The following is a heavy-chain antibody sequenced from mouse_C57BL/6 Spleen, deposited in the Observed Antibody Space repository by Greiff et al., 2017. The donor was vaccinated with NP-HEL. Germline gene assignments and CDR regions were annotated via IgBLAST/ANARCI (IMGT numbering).Heavy chain of an antibody. D-gene: IGHD2-2*01. CDR3: ARVGATMVTYFDY. V-gene: IGHV1-81*01. CDR2: IYPRSGNT. Sequence: QVQLQQSGAELARPGASVKLSCKASGYTFTSYGISWVKQRTGQGLEWIGEIYPRSGNTYYNEKFKGKATLTADKSSSTAYMELRSLTSEDSAVYFCARVGATMVTYFDYWGQGTTLTVSS. CDR1: GYTFTSYG. J-gene: IGHJ2*01.